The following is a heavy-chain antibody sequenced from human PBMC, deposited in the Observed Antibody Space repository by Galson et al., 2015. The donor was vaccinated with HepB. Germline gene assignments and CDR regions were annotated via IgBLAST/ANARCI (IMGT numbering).Heavy chain of an antibody. CDR1: GFTFSSYG. CDR3: TRDSDYYDSSVYPVRRLRELADF. CDR2: ISYDGTKY. Sequence: SLSLSCAVSGFTFSSYGMDWVRQAPGKGLEWVASISYDGTKYYYADAVKGRFTISRDNSRTTVYLQMNSLRAEDTAVYYCTRDSDYYDSSVYPVRRLRELADFWGQGTLVTVSS. V-gene: IGHV3-33*01. D-gene: IGHD3-22*01. J-gene: IGHJ4*02.